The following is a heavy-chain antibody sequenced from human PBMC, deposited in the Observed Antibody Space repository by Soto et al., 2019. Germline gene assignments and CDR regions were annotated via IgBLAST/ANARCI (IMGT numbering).Heavy chain of an antibody. V-gene: IGHV4-30-2*01. D-gene: IGHD2-2*01. CDR1: GGSISSGGYS. CDR2: IYHSART. Sequence: QLQLQESGSGLVKPSQTLSLTCAVSGGSISSGGYSWSWIRQPPGKGLEWIGYIYHSARTSYNPSLKSRVTISVEKSKFQFSRKLSSVNAADTAVYYGASVPGPWGQGTLVTVAS. J-gene: IGHJ5*02. CDR3: ASVPGP.